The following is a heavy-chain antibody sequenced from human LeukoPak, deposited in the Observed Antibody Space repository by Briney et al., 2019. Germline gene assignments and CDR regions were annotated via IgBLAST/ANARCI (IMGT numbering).Heavy chain of an antibody. D-gene: IGHD2-15*01. V-gene: IGHV3-11*04. CDR1: GFMFSDFY. CDR3: ARDSGYCSGGTCNHFDY. Sequence: GGSLRLSCTASGFMFSDFYMTWIRQAPGKGLEWVSYISSRDTSTSYADSVKGRFTISRDNAKNSLYLQMNSLRAEDTAVYYCARDSGYCSGGTCNHFDYWGQGTLVTVSA. J-gene: IGHJ4*02. CDR2: ISSRDTST.